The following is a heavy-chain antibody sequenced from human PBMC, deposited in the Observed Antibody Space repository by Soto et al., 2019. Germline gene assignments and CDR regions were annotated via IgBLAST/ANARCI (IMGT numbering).Heavy chain of an antibody. D-gene: IGHD1-26*01. V-gene: IGHV1-69*06. CDR2: TIPIFGTA. Sequence: GASVKVSCKASGGTFSSYAISWVRQAPGQGLEWMGGTIPIFGTANYAQKFQGRVTITADKSTSTAYMELSSLRSEDTAVYYCAREGGTLVDYYYYYGMDVWGQGTTVTVSS. J-gene: IGHJ6*02. CDR1: GGTFSSYA. CDR3: AREGGTLVDYYYYYGMDV.